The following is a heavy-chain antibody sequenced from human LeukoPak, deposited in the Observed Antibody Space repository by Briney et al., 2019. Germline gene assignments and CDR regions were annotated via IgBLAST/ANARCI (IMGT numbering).Heavy chain of an antibody. CDR1: GGTFSSYA. Sequence: SVKVSCKASGGTFSSYAISWVRQAPGQGLEWVGRIIPIFGTANYAQKFQGRVTITTDESTSTAYMELSSLRSEDTAVYYCASSNWNDVHWFDPWGQGTLVTVSS. CDR2: IIPIFGTA. D-gene: IGHD1-1*01. J-gene: IGHJ5*02. CDR3: ASSNWNDVHWFDP. V-gene: IGHV1-69*05.